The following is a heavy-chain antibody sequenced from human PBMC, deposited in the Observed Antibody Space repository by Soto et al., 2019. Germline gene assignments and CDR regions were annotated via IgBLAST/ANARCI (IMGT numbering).Heavy chain of an antibody. J-gene: IGHJ6*03. Sequence: ASVKVSCKASGYTFTSYAMHWVRQAPGQRLEWMGWINAGNGNTKYSQKFQGRVTITRDTSASTAYMELSSLRSEDTAVYYCARDLVVVVPAADPREGYYYYYYMDVWGKGTTVTVSS. D-gene: IGHD2-2*01. CDR3: ARDLVVVVPAADPREGYYYYYYMDV. V-gene: IGHV1-3*01. CDR1: GYTFTSYA. CDR2: INAGNGNT.